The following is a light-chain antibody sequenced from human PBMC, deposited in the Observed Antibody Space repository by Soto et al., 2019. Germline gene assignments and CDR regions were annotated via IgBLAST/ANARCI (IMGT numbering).Light chain of an antibody. CDR2: GAS. CDR1: QSISDT. J-gene: IGKJ5*01. CDR3: QQRSNWPLIT. Sequence: EIVMTQSPATLSVSPGGSATLSCRASQSISDTLAWYQQKPGQAPRLLIYGASTRAPDIPARFSGSGSGTDFTLTISSLEPEDLAVYYCQQRSNWPLITFGQGTRLEIK. V-gene: IGKV3-15*01.